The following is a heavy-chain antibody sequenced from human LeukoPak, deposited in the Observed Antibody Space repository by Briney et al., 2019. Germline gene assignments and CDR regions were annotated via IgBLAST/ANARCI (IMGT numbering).Heavy chain of an antibody. CDR3: ARDPHPLWFGELSWFDP. CDR2: IIPILGIA. J-gene: IGHJ5*02. Sequence: ASVKVSCKASGGTFSSYAISWVRQAPGQGLEWMGRIIPILGIANYAQKFQGRVTITADKSTSTAYMELSSLRSEDTAVYYCARDPHPLWFGELSWFDPWGQGTLVTVSS. V-gene: IGHV1-69*04. CDR1: GGTFSSYA. D-gene: IGHD3-10*01.